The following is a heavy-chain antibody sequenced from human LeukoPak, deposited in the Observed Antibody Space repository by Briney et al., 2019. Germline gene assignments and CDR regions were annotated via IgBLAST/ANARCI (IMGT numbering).Heavy chain of an antibody. CDR1: GGSITSNSYY. Sequence: SETLSLTCTVSGGSITSNSYYWGWIRQPPGKGLEWIGRIYTSGSTNYNPSLKSRVTMSVDTSKNQFSLKLSSVTAAGTAVYYCARDSGTVTPPTPFDYWGQGTLVTVSS. CDR3: ARDSGTVTPPTPFDY. D-gene: IGHD4-17*01. V-gene: IGHV4-39*07. J-gene: IGHJ4*02. CDR2: IYTSGST.